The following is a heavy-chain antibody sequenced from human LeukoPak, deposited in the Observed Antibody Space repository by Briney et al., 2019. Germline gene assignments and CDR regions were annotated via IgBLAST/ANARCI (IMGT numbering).Heavy chain of an antibody. D-gene: IGHD6-13*01. CDR3: AKSTGYSTTGRDFDS. Sequence: GGSLRLSCAASGFTFSSYWMHWVRQAPGKGLEWGSDISGGGATTFYADSVKGRFTISRDNSKNTLYLQLSSLRAEDTAVYYCAKSTGYSTTGRDFDSWGRGTLVTVSS. CDR1: GFTFSSYW. J-gene: IGHJ4*02. V-gene: IGHV3-23*01. CDR2: ISGGGATT.